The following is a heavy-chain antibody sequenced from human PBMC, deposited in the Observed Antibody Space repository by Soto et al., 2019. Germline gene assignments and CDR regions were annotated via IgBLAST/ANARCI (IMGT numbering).Heavy chain of an antibody. Sequence: ASVKGSCKASGYTFTIYCISWVRQAPGQGLEWMGWISAYNGNTNYAQKLQGRVTMTTDTSTSTAYMELRSLRSDDTAVYYCARNLDDSSLVDYWGQGTLVTVSS. D-gene: IGHD3-22*01. CDR1: GYTFTIYC. J-gene: IGHJ4*02. CDR3: ARNLDDSSLVDY. V-gene: IGHV1-18*01. CDR2: ISAYNGNT.